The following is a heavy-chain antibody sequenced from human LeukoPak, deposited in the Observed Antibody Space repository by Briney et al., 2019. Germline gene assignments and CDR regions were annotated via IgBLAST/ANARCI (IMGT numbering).Heavy chain of an antibody. J-gene: IGHJ4*02. CDR3: ARSRTAMTNFDS. Sequence: PSGTLSLSCTVSGGSISNYNLSWIRQPPGKGLEWIWYIYYSRRPNYNTSIKRRATSSVDTTKNQFLLKLSSRTAADTAMYYCARSRTAMTNFDSWGQGTLVTVSS. CDR1: GGSISNYN. V-gene: IGHV4-59*01. D-gene: IGHD5-18*01. CDR2: IYYSRRP.